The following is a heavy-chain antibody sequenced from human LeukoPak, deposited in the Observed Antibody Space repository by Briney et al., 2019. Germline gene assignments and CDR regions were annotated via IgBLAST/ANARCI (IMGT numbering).Heavy chain of an antibody. Sequence: PSETLSLTCAVYGGSFSGYYWSWIRQPPGKGLEWIGEINHSGSTNYNPSLKSRVTISVDTSKNQFSLKLGSVTAADTAVYYCARHDMYTSGYYYDSSGYPYWGQGTLVTVSS. D-gene: IGHD3-22*01. J-gene: IGHJ4*02. CDR2: INHSGST. CDR1: GGSFSGYY. CDR3: ARHDMYTSGYYYDSSGYPY. V-gene: IGHV4-34*01.